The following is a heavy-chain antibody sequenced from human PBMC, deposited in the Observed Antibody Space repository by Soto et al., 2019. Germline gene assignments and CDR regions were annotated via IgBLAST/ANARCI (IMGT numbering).Heavy chain of an antibody. CDR2: IYYSGST. Sequence: QVQLQESGPGLVKPSETLSLTCTVSGGSISSYYWSWIRQPPGKGLEWIGYIYYSGSTNYNPSLKSRVTISVDTSKNQFSLKLSSVTAADTAVYYCARDPVGALEGYGMDVWGQGTTVTVSS. CDR3: ARDPVGALEGYGMDV. D-gene: IGHD1-26*01. J-gene: IGHJ6*02. CDR1: GGSISSYY. V-gene: IGHV4-59*01.